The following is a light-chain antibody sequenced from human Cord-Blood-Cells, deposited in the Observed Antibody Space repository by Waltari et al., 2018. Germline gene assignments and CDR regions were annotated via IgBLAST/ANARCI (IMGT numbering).Light chain of an antibody. V-gene: IGKV3-15*01. Sequence: EIVMTQSPATLSVSPGERATLSCRASQSVSSNLAWYQQKPGQAPGLLIYGASTRATGNPARFRGSGSGTEFTLTISSLQSEDFAVYYCQQYNNWYSFGQGTKLEIK. CDR3: QQYNNWYS. CDR1: QSVSSN. CDR2: GAS. J-gene: IGKJ2*03.